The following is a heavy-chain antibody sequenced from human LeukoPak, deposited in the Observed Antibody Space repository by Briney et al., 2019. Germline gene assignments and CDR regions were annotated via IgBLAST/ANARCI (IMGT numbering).Heavy chain of an antibody. CDR2: INPNSGGT. D-gene: IGHD3-9*01. CDR3: ARLHYDILTGYYGTYYYYYMDV. J-gene: IGHJ6*03. CDR1: GYTFTGYY. V-gene: IGHV1-2*02. Sequence: ASVKVSCKASGYTFTGYYMHWVRQAPGQGLEWMGWINPNSGGTNYAQKFQGRVTMTTDISTSTAYMELRSLRSDDTAVYYCARLHYDILTGYYGTYYYYYMDVWGKGTTVTVSS.